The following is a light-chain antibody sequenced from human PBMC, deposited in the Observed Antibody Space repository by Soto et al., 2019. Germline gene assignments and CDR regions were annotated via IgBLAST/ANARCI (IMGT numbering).Light chain of an antibody. V-gene: IGLV2-14*01. CDR2: DYN. CDR3: NSYTSTSTRV. Sequence: QSALTQPASVSGSPGQSITISCTGTSSDIGGYNYVSWYQQHPGKAPKLMLYDYNSRPSGVSNRVSGSNSGITASLTISWLQDEDEADYYWNSYTSTSTRVFGGGTKLTVL. J-gene: IGLJ3*02. CDR1: SSDIGGYNY.